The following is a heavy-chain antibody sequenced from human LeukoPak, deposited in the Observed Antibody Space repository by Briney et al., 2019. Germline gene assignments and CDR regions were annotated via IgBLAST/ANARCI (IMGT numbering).Heavy chain of an antibody. CDR1: GGSISSGSYY. D-gene: IGHD2-15*01. V-gene: IGHV4-61*02. CDR2: IYISGST. J-gene: IGHJ4*02. CDR3: AREGYCSGGSCYSTPY. Sequence: SETLSLTCTVSGGSISSGSYYWSWIRQPAGTGLEWIGRIYISGSTNYNPSLKSRVTISVDTSKNQFSLKLSSVTAADTAVYYCAREGYCSGGSCYSTPYWGQGTLVTVSS.